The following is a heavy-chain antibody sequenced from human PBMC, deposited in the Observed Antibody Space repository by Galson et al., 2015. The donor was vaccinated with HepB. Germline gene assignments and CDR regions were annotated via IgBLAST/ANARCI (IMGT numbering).Heavy chain of an antibody. CDR1: GYSFNKFA. D-gene: IGHD1-14*01. V-gene: IGHV7-4-1*02. Sequence: SVKVPCKASGYSFNKFALNWVRQAPGQGLEWMGWINTNTGNPTYAQAFTGRFVISLDTSVRTTYLQINSLKVEDTAVYYCAREITNSGSQDWFDPWGQGTLVTVSS. CDR3: AREITNSGSQDWFDP. CDR2: INTNTGNP. J-gene: IGHJ5*02.